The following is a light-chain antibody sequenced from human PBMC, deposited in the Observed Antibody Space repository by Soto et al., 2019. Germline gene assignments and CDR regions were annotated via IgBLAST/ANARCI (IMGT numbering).Light chain of an antibody. Sequence: VLTQSPATLSLSPGERATLFCKASQSVGIYMGWFQQKPGQAPRVLIYDATNRAGGVPARFSGSGSGTDFTLTISSLEAEDSAVYYWQQRDIWPPLTFGGGTKLESK. CDR2: DAT. V-gene: IGKV3-11*01. J-gene: IGKJ4*01. CDR1: QSVGIY. CDR3: QQRDIWPPLT.